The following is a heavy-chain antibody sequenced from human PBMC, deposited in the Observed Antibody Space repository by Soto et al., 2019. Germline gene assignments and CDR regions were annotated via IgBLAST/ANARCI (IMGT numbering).Heavy chain of an antibody. D-gene: IGHD3-3*01. CDR3: ARDRRRVYYDFWSAPYGMDV. V-gene: IGHV1-18*01. CDR1: GYTFTSYC. CDR2: ISAYNGNT. Sequence: ASVKVSCKASGYTFTSYCISWVRQAPGQGLEWMGWISAYNGNTNYAQKLQGRVTMTTDTSTSTAYMELRSLRSDDTAVYYCARDRRRVYYDFWSAPYGMDVWGQGTTVTVSS. J-gene: IGHJ6*02.